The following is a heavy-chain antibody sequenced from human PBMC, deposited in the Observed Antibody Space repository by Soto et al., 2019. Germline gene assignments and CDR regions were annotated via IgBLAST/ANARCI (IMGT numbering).Heavy chain of an antibody. CDR2: IYYSGST. CDR3: ATRPTYYHFWSGFGGPKEDY. CDR1: GGSISSSSYY. D-gene: IGHD3-3*01. Sequence: QLQLQESGPGLVKPSETLSHTCTVSGGSISSSSYYWGWIRQPPGKGLEWIGSIYYSGSTYYNPSLKSRVTISVDTSKNQFSLKLSSVTAADTAVYYCATRPTYYHFWSGFGGPKEDYWGQGTLVTVSS. V-gene: IGHV4-39*01. J-gene: IGHJ4*02.